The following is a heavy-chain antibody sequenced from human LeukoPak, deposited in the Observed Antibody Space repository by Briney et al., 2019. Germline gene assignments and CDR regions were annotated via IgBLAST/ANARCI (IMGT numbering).Heavy chain of an antibody. Sequence: SETLSLTCAVYGGSFSGYYWSWIRQPPGKGLEWIGEINHSGSTNYNPSLKSRVTISVDTSKNQFPLKLSSVTAADTAVYYCARTSGSYSHYYMDVWGKGTTVTVSS. D-gene: IGHD1-26*01. V-gene: IGHV4-34*01. J-gene: IGHJ6*03. CDR2: INHSGST. CDR1: GGSFSGYY. CDR3: ARTSGSYSHYYMDV.